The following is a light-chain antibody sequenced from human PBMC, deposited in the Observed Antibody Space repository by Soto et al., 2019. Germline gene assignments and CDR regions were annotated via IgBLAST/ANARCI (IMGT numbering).Light chain of an antibody. CDR3: SSYTSSRIRV. Sequence: QSVLTQPASVSGSPVQSITISCTGSSSDIGAYNYVSWYQQHPGKAPKLMIYDVTNRPSGLSNRFSGSKSGSTASLTISGLQAEDEADYYCSSYTSSRIRVFGGGTKLTVL. CDR2: DVT. CDR1: SSDIGAYNY. V-gene: IGLV2-14*01. J-gene: IGLJ3*02.